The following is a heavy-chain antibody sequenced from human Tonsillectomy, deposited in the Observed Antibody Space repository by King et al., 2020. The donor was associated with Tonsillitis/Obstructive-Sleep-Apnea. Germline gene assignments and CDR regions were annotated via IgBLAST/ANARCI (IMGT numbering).Heavy chain of an antibody. CDR1: GGTFSSYA. CDR2: IIPIFGPA. CDR3: ASPPVGLYYYYMDV. D-gene: IGHD4-23*01. V-gene: IGHV1-69*01. Sequence: QLVQSGAEVKKPGSSVKVSCKASGGTFSSYAISWVRQSPGQGLEWMGGIIPIFGPANYAQKFQGRVTITADESTSTAYMELSSLRSEDTAVYYCASPPVGLYYYYMDVWGKGTTVTVSS. J-gene: IGHJ6*03.